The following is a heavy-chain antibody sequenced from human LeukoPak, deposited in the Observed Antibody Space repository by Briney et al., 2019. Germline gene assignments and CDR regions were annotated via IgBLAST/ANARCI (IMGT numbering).Heavy chain of an antibody. CDR3: AGDRSNPLSY. CDR2: ISSSSSTI. D-gene: IGHD4-11*01. J-gene: IGHJ4*02. Sequence: GGSLRLSCAASGFTFSSYSMNWVRQAPGKGLEWVSYISSSSSTIYYADSVKGRFTISRDNAKNSLYLQMNSLRAEDTAVYYCAGDRSNPLSYWGQGTLVTVSS. CDR1: GFTFSSYS. V-gene: IGHV3-48*01.